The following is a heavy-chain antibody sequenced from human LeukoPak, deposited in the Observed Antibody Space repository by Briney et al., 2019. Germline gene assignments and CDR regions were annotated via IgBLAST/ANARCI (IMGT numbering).Heavy chain of an antibody. CDR3: ARDPDYGDLYDY. CDR1: GYTFTSYG. J-gene: IGHJ4*02. CDR2: INPNSGGT. V-gene: IGHV1-2*02. D-gene: IGHD4-17*01. Sequence: ASVKVSCKASGYTFTSYGISWVRQAPGQGLEWMGWINPNSGGTNYAQKFQGRVTMTRDTSISTAYMELSRLRSDDTAVYYCARDPDYGDLYDYWGQGTLVTVSS.